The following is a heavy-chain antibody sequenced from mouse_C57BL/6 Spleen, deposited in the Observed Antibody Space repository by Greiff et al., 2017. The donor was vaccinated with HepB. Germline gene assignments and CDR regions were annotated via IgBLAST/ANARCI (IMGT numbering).Heavy chain of an antibody. CDR1: GYTFTSYW. V-gene: IGHV1-52*01. Sequence: QVQLQQPGAELVRPGSSVKLSCKASGYTFTSYWMHWVKQRPIQGLEWIGNIDPSDSETHYNQKFKDKATLTVDKSSSTAYMQLSSLTAEDSAVYDCARLADYDRWYFDYWGKGTTLTVSS. D-gene: IGHD2-4*01. J-gene: IGHJ2*01. CDR3: ARLADYDRWYFDY. CDR2: IDPSDSET.